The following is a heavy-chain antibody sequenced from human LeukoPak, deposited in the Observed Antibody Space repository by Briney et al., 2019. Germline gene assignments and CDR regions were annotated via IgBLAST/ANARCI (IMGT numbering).Heavy chain of an antibody. CDR1: GGTFSSYA. D-gene: IGHD3-22*01. J-gene: IGHJ4*02. Sequence: WASVKVSCKASGGTFSSYAISWVRQAPGQGLEWMGGIIPIFGTANYAQKFQGRVTITTDESTSTAYMELSSLRSEDTAVYYCASDYYDSSGYYPLYYFDYWGQGTLVTVSS. V-gene: IGHV1-69*05. CDR2: IIPIFGTA. CDR3: ASDYYDSSGYYPLYYFDY.